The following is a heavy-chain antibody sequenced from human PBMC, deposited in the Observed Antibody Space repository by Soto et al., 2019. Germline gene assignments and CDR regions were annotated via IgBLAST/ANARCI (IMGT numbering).Heavy chain of an antibody. Sequence: SQTLSLTCVISGYSVSSNSAAWNWIRQSPSRGLEWLGRTYYRSKWYNDYAVSVKSRITINPDTSKNQFSLQLNSVTPEDTAVYYCATDRGDFWSGSSVPYGMDVWGQGTTVTVSS. CDR3: ATDRGDFWSGSSVPYGMDV. V-gene: IGHV6-1*01. D-gene: IGHD3-3*01. J-gene: IGHJ6*02. CDR2: TYYRSKWYN. CDR1: GYSVSSNSAA.